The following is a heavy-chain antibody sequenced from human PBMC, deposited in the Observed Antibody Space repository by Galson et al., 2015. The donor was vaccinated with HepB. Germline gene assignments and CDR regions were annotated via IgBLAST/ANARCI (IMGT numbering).Heavy chain of an antibody. J-gene: IGHJ5*02. CDR2: INSDGSST. V-gene: IGHV3-74*01. CDR3: ARSGGWSGWFDP. D-gene: IGHD6-19*01. Sequence: SLRLSCAASGFTFSSYWMNWVRQAPGKGLVWVSRINSDGSSTSYADSVKGRFTISRDNAKNTLYLQMNSLRAEDTAVYYCARSGGWSGWFDPWGQGTLVTVSS. CDR1: GFTFSSYW.